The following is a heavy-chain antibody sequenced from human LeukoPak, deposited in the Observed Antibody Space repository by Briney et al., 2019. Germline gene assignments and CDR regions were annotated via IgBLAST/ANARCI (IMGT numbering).Heavy chain of an antibody. J-gene: IGHJ3*02. Sequence: GVSLRLSCAASGITVSSNYMSWVRQAPGKGLEWVSVIYSGGSTYYADSVKGRFTISRDNSKNTLYLQMNSLRAEDTAVYYCARETEDDPYAFDIWGQGTMVTVSS. D-gene: IGHD2-15*01. CDR2: IYSGGST. V-gene: IGHV3-53*01. CDR3: ARETEDDPYAFDI. CDR1: GITVSSNY.